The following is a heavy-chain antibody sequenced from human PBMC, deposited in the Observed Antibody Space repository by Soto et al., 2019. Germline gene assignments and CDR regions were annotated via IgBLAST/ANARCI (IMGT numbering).Heavy chain of an antibody. CDR2: ISGGGGST. Sequence: EVQLLESGGGLVQPGGSLRLSCAASGFTFSSYAMSWVRQAPGKGREWVSAISGGGGSTYYADSVKGRFTIPRDNSKNTLYLQMNSLRAEDTAVYYCANDLTFTAYYFDYWGQGTLVTVSS. D-gene: IGHD3-16*01. V-gene: IGHV3-23*01. CDR3: ANDLTFTAYYFDY. J-gene: IGHJ4*02. CDR1: GFTFSSYA.